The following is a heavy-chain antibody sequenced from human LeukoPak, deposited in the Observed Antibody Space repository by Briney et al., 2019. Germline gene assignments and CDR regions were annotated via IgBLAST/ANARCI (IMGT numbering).Heavy chain of an antibody. D-gene: IGHD2-2*01. CDR1: GGSISSGNYY. CDR2: IYYSGST. V-gene: IGHV4-30-4*01. Sequence: PSETLSLTCTVSGGSISSGNYYWSWIRQPPGKGLEWIGYIYYSGSTYYNPSLKSRVTISVDTSKNQFSLKLSSVTAADTAVYYCARTGYCSSTSCYNWFDSWGQGTLVTVSS. CDR3: ARTGYCSSTSCYNWFDS. J-gene: IGHJ5*01.